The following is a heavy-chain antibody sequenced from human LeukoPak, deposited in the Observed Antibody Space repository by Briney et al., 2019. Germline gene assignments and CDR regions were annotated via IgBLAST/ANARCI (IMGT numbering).Heavy chain of an antibody. CDR2: IHYTGST. D-gene: IGHD3-22*01. V-gene: IGHV4-59*11. CDR3: ASVDDEGYSDS. Sequence: SETLSLTCIVSGGSISGHFWSWIRRPPGKGLEWIGYIHYTGSTKYNPSLKSRLTISVDTSKNQFSLKLSSVTAADTAVYYCASVDDEGYSDSWGQGTLVTVSS. J-gene: IGHJ4*02. CDR1: GGSISGHF.